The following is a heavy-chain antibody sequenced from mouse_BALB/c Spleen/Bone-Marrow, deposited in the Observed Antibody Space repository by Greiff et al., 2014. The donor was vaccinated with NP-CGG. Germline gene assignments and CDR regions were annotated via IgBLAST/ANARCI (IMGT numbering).Heavy chain of an antibody. J-gene: IGHJ3*01. CDR1: GFSLASYG. D-gene: IGHD2-4*01. Sequence: QVQLHQSGPGLVAPSQSLSITCTVSGFSLASYGVHWVRQPPGKGLEWLGVIWAGGSTNYNSALMSRLSISKDNSKSQVFLKMNSLQTDDTAMYYCAREGSTMITTAFAYWGQGTLVTVSA. CDR3: AREGSTMITTAFAY. CDR2: IWAGGST. V-gene: IGHV2-9*02.